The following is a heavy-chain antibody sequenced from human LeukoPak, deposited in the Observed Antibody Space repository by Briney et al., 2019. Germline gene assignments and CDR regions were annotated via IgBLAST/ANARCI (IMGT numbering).Heavy chain of an antibody. Sequence: GESLKISCKGSGSSFTSYWIGWVRQMPGKGLEWMGIIYPGDSDTRYSPSFQGQVTISADKSISTAYLQWSSLKASDTAMYYCARQHYYYDSSGYEMAAFDIWGQGTMVTVSS. CDR3: ARQHYYYDSSGYEMAAFDI. D-gene: IGHD3-22*01. CDR2: IYPGDSDT. CDR1: GSSFTSYW. V-gene: IGHV5-51*01. J-gene: IGHJ3*02.